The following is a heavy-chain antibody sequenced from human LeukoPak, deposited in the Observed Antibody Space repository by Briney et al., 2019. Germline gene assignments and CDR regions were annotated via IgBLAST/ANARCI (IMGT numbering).Heavy chain of an antibody. V-gene: IGHV3-48*03. CDR3: AGVARYSSSWYRFDY. D-gene: IGHD6-13*01. Sequence: GGSLRLSCAASGFTFSSYEMNWVRQAPGKGLEWVSYISSSGSTIYYADSVKGRFTISRDNAKNSLYLQMNSLRAEDTAVYYCAGVARYSSSWYRFDYWGQGTLVTVSS. CDR1: GFTFSSYE. J-gene: IGHJ4*02. CDR2: ISSSGSTI.